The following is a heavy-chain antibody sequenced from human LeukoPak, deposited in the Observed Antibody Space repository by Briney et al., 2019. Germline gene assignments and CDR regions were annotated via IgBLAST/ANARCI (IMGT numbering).Heavy chain of an antibody. Sequence: GGSLRLPCAPSGFTVSTNYMSWVRQAPGKGLEWVSVIYSDGSTHYADSVKGRFTISRDNSKNTLYLQMNSLRSEDTAVYYCAREGISGWAYFDYWGQGTLVTFSS. CDR2: IYSDGST. J-gene: IGHJ4*02. CDR3: AREGISGWAYFDY. D-gene: IGHD6-19*01. V-gene: IGHV3-53*01. CDR1: GFTVSTNY.